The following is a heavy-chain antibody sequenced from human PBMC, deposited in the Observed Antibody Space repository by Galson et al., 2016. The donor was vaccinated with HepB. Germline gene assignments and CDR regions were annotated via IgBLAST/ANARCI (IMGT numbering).Heavy chain of an antibody. CDR3: AKERGSRLTMVRGVLDPFDI. D-gene: IGHD3-10*01. J-gene: IGHJ3*02. V-gene: IGHV3-66*01. Sequence: SLRLSCAASGFTVSASSMTWVRQAPGKGLEWVSTIHRGGGTYYTYSVKGRFTIARDSSKNTLYLQMSSRKVEDTAVYYCAKERGSRLTMVRGVLDPFDIWGQGTLVTVSS. CDR1: GFTVSASS. CDR2: IHRGGGT.